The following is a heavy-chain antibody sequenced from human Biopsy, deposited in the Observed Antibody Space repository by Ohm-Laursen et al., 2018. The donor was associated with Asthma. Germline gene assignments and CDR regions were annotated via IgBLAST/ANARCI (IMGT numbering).Heavy chain of an antibody. D-gene: IGHD4-23*01. Sequence: SLRLSCTAPGFTFSIYDIHWVRQAPGKGLEWVAVISYDGGNKFYGDSVKGRLTLSRDNSRNTLYLQMNSLRVEDTAIYYCARTHERWTSIQDDALDIWGQGTMVIVSS. V-gene: IGHV3-30*03. J-gene: IGHJ3*02. CDR2: ISYDGGNK. CDR3: ARTHERWTSIQDDALDI. CDR1: GFTFSIYD.